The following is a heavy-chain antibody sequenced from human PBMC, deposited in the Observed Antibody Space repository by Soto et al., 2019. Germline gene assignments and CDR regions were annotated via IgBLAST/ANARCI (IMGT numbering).Heavy chain of an antibody. J-gene: IGHJ6*02. CDR2: IDWDDDK. Sequence: SGPTLVKPTQTLTLTCTFSGFSLSTSGMCVSWIRQPPGKALEWLALIDWDDDKYYSTSLKTRLTISKDTSKNQVVLTMTNMDPVDTATYYCARSTKGGYDFWSGYYSLANGMDVWGQGTTVTVSS. V-gene: IGHV2-70*01. CDR1: GFSLSTSGMC. CDR3: ARSTKGGYDFWSGYYSLANGMDV. D-gene: IGHD3-3*01.